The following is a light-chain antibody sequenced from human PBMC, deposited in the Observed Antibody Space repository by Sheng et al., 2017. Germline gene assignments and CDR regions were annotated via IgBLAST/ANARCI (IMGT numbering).Light chain of an antibody. CDR1: QSISSW. CDR2: KAS. J-gene: IGKJ3*01. CDR3: QQYYSYPMS. Sequence: DIQLTQSPSFLSASVGDRVTITCRASQSISSWLAWYQQKPGKAPNLLIYKASSLGSGVPSKFSGSGSGTDFTLTITSLQPEDFATYYCQQYYSYPMSFGPGTKVDIK. V-gene: IGKV1-5*03.